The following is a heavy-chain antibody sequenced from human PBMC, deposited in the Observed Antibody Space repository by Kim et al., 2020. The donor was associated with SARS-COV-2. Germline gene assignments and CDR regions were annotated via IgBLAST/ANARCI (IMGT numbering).Heavy chain of an antibody. D-gene: IGHD2-2*01. CDR2: IRSKAYGGTT. V-gene: IGHV3-49*04. Sequence: GGSLRLSCTASGFTFGDYAMSWVRQAPGKGLEWVGFIRSKAYGGTTEYAASVKGRFTISRDDSKSIAYLQMNSLKTEDTAVYYCTRSKEVVTAAILYYYYYVDVWGKGTTVTVSS. CDR1: GFTFGDYA. CDR3: TRSKEVVTAAILYYYYYVDV. J-gene: IGHJ6*03.